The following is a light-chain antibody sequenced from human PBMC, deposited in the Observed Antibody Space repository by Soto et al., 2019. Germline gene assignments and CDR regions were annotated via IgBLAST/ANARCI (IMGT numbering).Light chain of an antibody. Sequence: QSALTQPASVSGSPGQSITISCTGTSSDVGSYNLVSWYQQHPGKAPKLLIYESSKRPSGVSNRFSGSKSGNTASLTISGLQADDEADYYCCSYAGSRFVVLGGGTKLTVL. CDR3: CSYAGSRFVV. CDR1: SSDVGSYNL. V-gene: IGLV2-23*01. J-gene: IGLJ2*01. CDR2: ESS.